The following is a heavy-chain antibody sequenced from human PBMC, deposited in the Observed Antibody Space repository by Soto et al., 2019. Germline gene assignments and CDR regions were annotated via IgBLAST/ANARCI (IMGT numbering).Heavy chain of an antibody. CDR3: AKERAVVVPVSTSYFHYYGLDV. J-gene: IGHJ6*02. CDR2: VGWNGGDI. CDR1: GLTLDDYT. D-gene: IGHD2-2*01. V-gene: IGHV3-9*01. Sequence: AGGSLRLSCAVSGLTLDDYTMHWVRRAPGEGLEWVSGVGWNGGDIVYADSVKGRFTVSRDNTRNSLYLEVNSLTTEDTAIYFCAKERAVVVPVSTSYFHYYGLDVWGQGTTVTVS.